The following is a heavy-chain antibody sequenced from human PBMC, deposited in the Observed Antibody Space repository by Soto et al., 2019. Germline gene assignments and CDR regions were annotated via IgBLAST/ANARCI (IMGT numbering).Heavy chain of an antibody. J-gene: IGHJ6*02. Sequence: EVQLVESGGGLVQPGGSLRLSCAASGFTFSSYSMNWVRQAPGKGLEWVSYISSSSSTIYYADSVKGRFTISRDNAKNSLYLQMNSLRDEDTAVYYCARDPSSWNYQKPAGMDVWGQGTTVTVSS. CDR1: GFTFSSYS. V-gene: IGHV3-48*02. D-gene: IGHD1-7*01. CDR3: ARDPSSWNYQKPAGMDV. CDR2: ISSSSSTI.